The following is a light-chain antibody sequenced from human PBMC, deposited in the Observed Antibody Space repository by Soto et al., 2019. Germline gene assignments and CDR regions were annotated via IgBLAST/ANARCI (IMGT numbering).Light chain of an antibody. CDR3: SSYTGSSTLVV. CDR1: SSDVGGYNY. J-gene: IGLJ2*01. V-gene: IGLV2-14*01. CDR2: EVS. Sequence: QSALTQPASVSGSPGQSITISCTGTSSDVGGYNYVSWYQQHPGKAPKLMIYEVSNRPSGVSNRVSGSKSGNTASLTISGLQAEDEADYYCSSYTGSSTLVVFGGGTKVTVL.